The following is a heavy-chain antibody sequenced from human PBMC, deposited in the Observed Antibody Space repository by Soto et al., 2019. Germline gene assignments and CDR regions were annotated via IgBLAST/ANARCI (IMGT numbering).Heavy chain of an antibody. D-gene: IGHD2-2*01. Sequence: PXGSLRLSCAASGSTFSSYCKHGVRQAPGKGLVWVSRINSDVSSTSYADSVKGRFTISRDNAKNTLYLQMNSLRAEDTAVYYCAREGRAVVVPGGMDVCGQRTTVTVSS. CDR3: AREGRAVVVPGGMDV. CDR2: INSDVSST. J-gene: IGHJ6*02. V-gene: IGHV3-74*01. CDR1: GSTFSSYC.